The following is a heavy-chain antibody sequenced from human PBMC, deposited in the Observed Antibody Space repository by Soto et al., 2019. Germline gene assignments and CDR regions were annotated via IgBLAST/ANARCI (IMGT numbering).Heavy chain of an antibody. V-gene: IGHV4-4*02. CDR2: VFHTGNT. J-gene: IGHJ4*02. CDR1: GDSISSSVW. D-gene: IGHD7-27*01. Sequence: SETLSLTCAVSGDSISSSVWWTWVRQPPGKGLEWIGEVFHTGNTNYNPSLKSRVTMSVDKSTNEFSLKVTSVTAADTAIYYCARKAWVRFDYWGQGALVTAPQ. CDR3: ARKAWVRFDY.